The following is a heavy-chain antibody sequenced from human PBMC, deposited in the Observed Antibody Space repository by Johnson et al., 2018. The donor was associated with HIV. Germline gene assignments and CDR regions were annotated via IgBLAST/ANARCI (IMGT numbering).Heavy chain of an antibody. CDR2: ISNDGSFQ. D-gene: IGHD6-13*01. V-gene: IGHV3-30*04. Sequence: VQLVESGGGVVQPGRSLRLSCAASGFTISNYAMHWVRQAPGKGLEWVAVISNDGSFQYYTDSVKGRFPISRDNSKNTVFLQMNSLRSDDTAVYFCARYQAYRSSWAFSFDIWGQGTMVTVSS. CDR3: ARYQAYRSSWAFSFDI. CDR1: GFTISNYA. J-gene: IGHJ3*02.